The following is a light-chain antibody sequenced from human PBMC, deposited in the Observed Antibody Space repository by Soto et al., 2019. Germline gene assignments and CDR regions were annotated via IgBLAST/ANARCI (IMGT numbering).Light chain of an antibody. CDR1: SSDVGRYDY. J-gene: IGLJ1*01. CDR2: EVS. V-gene: IGLV2-14*01. CDR3: SSYSTMGTYV. Sequence: QSVLTQPASVSGSPGQSITISCTGTSSDVGRYDYVSWYQHHPGKAPKLMVSEVSHRPSGVSNRFSGSKSGNTASLTISGLQAEDEADYYCSSYSTMGTYVFXAGTKVTVL.